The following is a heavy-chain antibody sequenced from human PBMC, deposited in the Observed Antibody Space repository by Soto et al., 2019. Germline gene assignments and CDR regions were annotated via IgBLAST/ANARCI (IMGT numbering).Heavy chain of an antibody. CDR2: IHPSDSGT. D-gene: IGHD2-15*01. CDR1: GYTFTSYA. V-gene: IGHV1-46*01. Sequence: QVQLVQSGGEVKKPGASVKVSCKASGYTFTSYAIHWVREAPGQGLGWVGMIHPSDSGTTYAQRVQRRVTMTRATSTNTVYMELSSLSSEATAIYYCARDAPFPIAGTTFDYWGQGTLVTVSS. J-gene: IGHJ4*02. CDR3: ARDAPFPIAGTTFDY.